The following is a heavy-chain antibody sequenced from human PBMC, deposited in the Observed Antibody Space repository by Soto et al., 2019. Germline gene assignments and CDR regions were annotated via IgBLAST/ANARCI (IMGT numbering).Heavy chain of an antibody. V-gene: IGHV3-23*01. J-gene: IGHJ4*02. CDR3: AKDPNGDYVGAFDS. D-gene: IGHD4-17*01. CDR2: ISGSGADT. Sequence: GGSLRLSCAASGFTFSTYGMTWVRQAPGRGLEYVSSISGSGADTFYADSVKGRFTISRDNSKNTLYLQLSSLRAEDTATYFCAKDPNGDYVGAFDSWGQGSLVTVSS. CDR1: GFTFSTYG.